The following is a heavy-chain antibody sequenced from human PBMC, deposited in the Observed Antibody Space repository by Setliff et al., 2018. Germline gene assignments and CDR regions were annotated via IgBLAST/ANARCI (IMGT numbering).Heavy chain of an antibody. V-gene: IGHV4-61*01. J-gene: IGHJ4*02. CDR1: GGSISSSSHY. CDR3: ARENGYCSGGACYFMFDY. D-gene: IGHD2-15*01. Sequence: SETLSLTCTVSGGSISSSSHYWSWIRQPPGKGLEWIGYIHFSGTTNYNPSLKSRVTLSLDTSKNQFSLELSSVTAADTAMYYCARENGYCSGGACYFMFDYWGQGTLVTVSS. CDR2: IHFSGTT.